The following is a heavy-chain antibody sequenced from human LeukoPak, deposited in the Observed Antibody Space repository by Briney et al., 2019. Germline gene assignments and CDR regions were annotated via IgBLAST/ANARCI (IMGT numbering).Heavy chain of an antibody. CDR2: IYTSGST. Sequence: PSETLSLTCTVSGGSISSGSYYWSWIRQPAGKGLEWIGRIYTSGSTNYNPSLKSRVTISVDTSKNQFSLKLSSVTAADTAVYYCAREGGICSGGSCYSNKNWFDPWGQGTLVTVSS. J-gene: IGHJ5*02. CDR1: GGSISSGSYY. D-gene: IGHD2-15*01. CDR3: AREGGICSGGSCYSNKNWFDP. V-gene: IGHV4-61*02.